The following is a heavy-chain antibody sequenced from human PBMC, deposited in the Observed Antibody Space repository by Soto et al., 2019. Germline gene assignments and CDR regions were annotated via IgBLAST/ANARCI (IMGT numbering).Heavy chain of an antibody. J-gene: IGHJ6*02. CDR2: IIPIFGTA. CDR1: AGTFSSYA. CDR3: ARARGGAVAGGMDV. Sequence: QVQLVQSGAEVKKPGSSVKVSCKASAGTFSSYAISWVRQAPGQGREWTGGIIPIFGTANYAQKLQGRVTITADDSTRTADMVLSSLRTEDTAVDYCARARGGAVAGGMDVWGQGTTVTVSS. D-gene: IGHD6-19*01. V-gene: IGHV1-69*12.